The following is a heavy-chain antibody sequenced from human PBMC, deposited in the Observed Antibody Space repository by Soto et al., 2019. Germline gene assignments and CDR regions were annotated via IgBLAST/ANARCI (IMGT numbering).Heavy chain of an antibody. D-gene: IGHD1-1*01. CDR3: AREGAAEVRQIEGTYYYGMDV. Sequence: PSETLSLTCTVSGGSISSGDYYWSWIRQPPGKGLEWIGYIYYSGSTYYNPSLKSRVTISVDTSKNQFSLKLSSVTAADTAVYYCAREGAAEVRQIEGTYYYGMDVWGQGTTVTVSS. CDR2: IYYSGST. V-gene: IGHV4-30-4*01. CDR1: GGSISSGDYY. J-gene: IGHJ6*02.